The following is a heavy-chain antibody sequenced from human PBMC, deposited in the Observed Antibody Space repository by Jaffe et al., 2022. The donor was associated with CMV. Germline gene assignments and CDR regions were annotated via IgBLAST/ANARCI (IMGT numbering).Heavy chain of an antibody. V-gene: IGHV4-39*01. CDR2: IYYSGST. D-gene: IGHD3-3*01. CDR1: GGSISSRSHY. J-gene: IGHJ5*02. Sequence: QLQLQESGPGLGKPSETLSLTCSVSGGSISSRSHYWGWIRQPPGKRLEWIGSIYYSGSTHYNPSLKSRVTISVDTSKNQFSLNLSSVTAADTAVYYCARQESPSGITSYLNWFDPWGQGTLVTVSS. CDR3: ARQESPSGITSYLNWFDP.